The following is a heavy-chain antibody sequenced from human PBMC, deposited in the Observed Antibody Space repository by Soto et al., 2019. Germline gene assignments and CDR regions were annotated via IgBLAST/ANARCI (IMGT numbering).Heavy chain of an antibody. D-gene: IGHD2-2*01. Sequence: PGGSLRLSCAASGFTFSSYGMNWVRQAPGKGLEWVSYISRSSSTIYYADSVKGRFTISRDNAKNSLYLQMNSLRAEDSALYYCAKGQGEYQVLAKYYFDNWGQGTLVTVSS. V-gene: IGHV3-48*01. CDR1: GFTFSSYG. CDR2: ISRSSSTI. J-gene: IGHJ4*02. CDR3: AKGQGEYQVLAKYYFDN.